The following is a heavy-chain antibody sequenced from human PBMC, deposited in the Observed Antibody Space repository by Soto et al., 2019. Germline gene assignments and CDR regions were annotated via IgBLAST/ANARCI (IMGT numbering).Heavy chain of an antibody. CDR3: ARGYCSGGPCSAGAY. D-gene: IGHD2-15*01. J-gene: IGHJ4*02. V-gene: IGHV3-48*03. Sequence: GGSLRLSCGISGFIFSNYDMKWVRQAPGQGLGWLSYISGSGNTIYSADTVKARSTHSRDNAKGLLYLKMNSLRAEDTAVYYCARGYCSGGPCSAGAYWGQGTLVTVSS. CDR1: GFIFSNYD. CDR2: ISGSGNTI.